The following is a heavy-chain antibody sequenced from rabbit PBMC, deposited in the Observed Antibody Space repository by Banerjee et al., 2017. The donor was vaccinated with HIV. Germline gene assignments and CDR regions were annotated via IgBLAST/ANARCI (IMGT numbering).Heavy chain of an antibody. Sequence: SLEESGGDLVTPGASLTLTCTASGFSFSSSYYMCWVRQAPGKGLEWIACIYTGSSGSTYYASWAKGRFTISKTSSTTVTLQMTSLTAADTATYFCARDLAGVIGWNFNLWGPGTLVTVS. CDR2: IYTGSSGST. D-gene: IGHD4-1*01. J-gene: IGHJ4*01. CDR1: GFSFSSSYY. CDR3: ARDLAGVIGWNFNL. V-gene: IGHV1S40*01.